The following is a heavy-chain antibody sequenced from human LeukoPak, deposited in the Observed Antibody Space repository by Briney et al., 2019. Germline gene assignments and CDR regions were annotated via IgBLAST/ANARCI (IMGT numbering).Heavy chain of an antibody. Sequence: PGGSLRLSCAASGFTVSSNYMSWVRQAPGKGLEWVSFIYSGGSTYYADSVKGRFTISRDNSKNTLYLQMNGLRAEDTAVYYCAREPNSPFDYWGQGTLVTVSS. J-gene: IGHJ4*02. CDR1: GFTVSSNY. V-gene: IGHV3-66*01. CDR3: AREPNSPFDY. CDR2: IYSGGST.